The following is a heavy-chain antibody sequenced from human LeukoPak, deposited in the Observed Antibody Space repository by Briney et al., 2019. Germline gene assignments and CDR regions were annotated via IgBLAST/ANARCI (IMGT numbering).Heavy chain of an antibody. J-gene: IGHJ4*02. CDR3: AKQFSQRFYDFWTGYYPVDN. CDR1: GFTSSRYA. CDR2: ISGSGHST. D-gene: IGHD3-3*01. V-gene: IGHV3-23*01. Sequence: GGSLRLSCTTSGFTSSRYAMGWVRQAPGKGLEWVSGISGSGHSTNYADSVKGRFTISRDNSNNTLYLQMDSLRDEDTGVYYCAKQFSQRFYDFWTGYYPVDNWGQGTLVTVSS.